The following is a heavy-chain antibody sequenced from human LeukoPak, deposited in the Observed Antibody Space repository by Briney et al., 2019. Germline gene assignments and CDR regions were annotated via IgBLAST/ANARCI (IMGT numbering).Heavy chain of an antibody. CDR1: GFTFSGSA. V-gene: IGHV3-73*01. J-gene: IGHJ4*02. Sequence: GGSLRLSCAASGFTFSGSAMHWVRQASGKGLEWVGRIRSKANSYATAYAASVKGRFTISRDDSKNTAYLQMNSLRAEDTAVYYCAKGTKDYYGSGSFYLSRDHFISRWGQGTLVTVSS. D-gene: IGHD3-10*01. CDR3: AKGTKDYYGSGSFYLSRDHFISR. CDR2: IRSKANSYAT.